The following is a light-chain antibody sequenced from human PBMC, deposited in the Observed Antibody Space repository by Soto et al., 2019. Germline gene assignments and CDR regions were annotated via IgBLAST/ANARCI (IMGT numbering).Light chain of an antibody. V-gene: IGKV3-15*01. CDR3: QHYTNWPLT. CDR1: HSVSSR. J-gene: IGKJ4*01. Sequence: EIVMTQSPATLSVSPGERATLSCRASHSVSSRLAWYQQKPGQAPRLLIYGASTRDTGLPARFSGRGSGTEFTLTVSRLQSGDLAVYYCQHYTNWPLTFGGGTKVESK. CDR2: GAS.